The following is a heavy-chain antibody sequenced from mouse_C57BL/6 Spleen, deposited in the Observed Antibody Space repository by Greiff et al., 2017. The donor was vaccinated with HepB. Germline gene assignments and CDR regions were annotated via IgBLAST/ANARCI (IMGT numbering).Heavy chain of an antibody. CDR1: GYAFSSYW. J-gene: IGHJ1*03. V-gene: IGHV1-80*01. Sequence: QVQLQQSGAELVKPGASVKISCKASGYAFSSYWMNWVKQRPGKGLEWIGQIYPGDGDTNYNGKFKGKATLTADKSSSTAYMQLSSLTSEDSAVYVCARWDDVGYWYFDVWGTGTTVTVSS. CDR3: ARWDDVGYWYFDV. D-gene: IGHD4-1*01. CDR2: IYPGDGDT.